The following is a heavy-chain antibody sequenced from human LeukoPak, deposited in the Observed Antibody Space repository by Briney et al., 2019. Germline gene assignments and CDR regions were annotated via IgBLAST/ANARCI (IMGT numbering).Heavy chain of an antibody. CDR2: LNNGESP. Sequence: SGPLPLTCASYGGSFGGYYWGWIRNPQGRGRERFGELNNGESPTYNPSLKSRVTISVDTSKNQFSLKLSSVTAADTAVYYCARGGPYYDILTGYYSSRRYYFDYWGQGTLVTVSS. CDR1: GGSFGGYY. D-gene: IGHD3-9*01. CDR3: ARGGPYYDILTGYYSSRRYYFDY. J-gene: IGHJ4*02. V-gene: IGHV4-34*01.